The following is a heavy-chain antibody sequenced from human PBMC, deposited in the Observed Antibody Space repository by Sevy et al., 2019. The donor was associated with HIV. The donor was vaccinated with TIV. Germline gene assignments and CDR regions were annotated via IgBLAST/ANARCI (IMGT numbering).Heavy chain of an antibody. V-gene: IGHV3-21*01. CDR2: ISSSSSYI. D-gene: IGHD3-22*01. CDR1: GFTFSSYS. CDR3: ARDRYDSSGYYPKSHYYGMDV. Sequence: GSLRLSCAASGFTFSSYSMNWVRQAPGKGLEWVSSISSSSSYIYYADSVKGRFTISRDNAKNSLYLQMNSLRAEDTAVYYCARDRYDSSGYYPKSHYYGMDVWGQGTTVTVSS. J-gene: IGHJ6*02.